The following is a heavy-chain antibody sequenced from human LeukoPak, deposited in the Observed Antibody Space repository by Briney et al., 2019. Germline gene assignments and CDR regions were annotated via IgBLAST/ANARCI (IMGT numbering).Heavy chain of an antibody. CDR3: ARVSGRGGIAAPIFDY. CDR1: GFTFSYYW. CDR2: INSDGSST. Sequence: GGSLRFSCAPPGFTFSYYWMHWVRQAPGKGLVSVSRINSDGSSTNYADSVKGRFTICRDNAKNTLDLQMNSLRAEDTAVDYCARVSGRGGIAAPIFDYWGQGTLVTVSS. J-gene: IGHJ4*02. V-gene: IGHV3-74*01. D-gene: IGHD6-13*01.